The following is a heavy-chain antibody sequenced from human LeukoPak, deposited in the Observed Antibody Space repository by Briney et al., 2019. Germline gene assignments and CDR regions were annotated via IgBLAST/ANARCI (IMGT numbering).Heavy chain of an antibody. CDR3: AKDRGSYDAFDI. V-gene: IGHV3-30*02. Sequence: GGSLRLSCAASGFTFSSYGMHWVRQAPGKGLEWVAFIRYDGSNKYYADSVKGRFTISRDNSKNTLYLQMNSLRVEDTAVYYCAKDRGSYDAFDIWGQGTMVTVSS. CDR2: IRYDGSNK. CDR1: GFTFSSYG. J-gene: IGHJ3*02. D-gene: IGHD1-26*01.